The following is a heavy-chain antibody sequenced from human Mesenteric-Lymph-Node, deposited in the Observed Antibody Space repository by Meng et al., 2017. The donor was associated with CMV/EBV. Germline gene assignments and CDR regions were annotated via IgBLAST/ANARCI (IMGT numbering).Heavy chain of an antibody. CDR1: GGSISSYY. D-gene: IGHD2-2*02. V-gene: IGHV4-59*12. Sequence: GSLRLSCTVSGGSISSYYWSWIRQPPGKGLEWIGCIYYSGSTNYNPSLKSRVTISVDKSKNQFSLKLSSVTAADTAVYYCARSDPGYCSSTSCYTGYFDYWGQGTLVTVSS. CDR3: ARSDPGYCSSTSCYTGYFDY. CDR2: IYYSGST. J-gene: IGHJ4*02.